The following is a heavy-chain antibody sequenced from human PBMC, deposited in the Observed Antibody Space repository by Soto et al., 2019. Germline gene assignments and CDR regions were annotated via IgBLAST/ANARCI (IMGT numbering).Heavy chain of an antibody. CDR2: ISRSGST. V-gene: IGHV4-34*01. Sequence: QVQLQQWGAGLLKPSETLSLTCAVYGGSFSDYYWGWIRQPPGKGLEWIGEISRSGSTKYNPSLKSRATISIDTSKSQSSLKLSSVTAADTAVYYCARLPASGANFDSWGQGTLVTVSS. CDR1: GGSFSDYY. J-gene: IGHJ4*02. D-gene: IGHD3-10*01. CDR3: ARLPASGANFDS.